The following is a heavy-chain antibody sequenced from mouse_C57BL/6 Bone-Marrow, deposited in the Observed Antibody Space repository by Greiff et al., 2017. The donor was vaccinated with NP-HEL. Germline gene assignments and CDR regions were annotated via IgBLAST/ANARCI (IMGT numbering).Heavy chain of an antibody. Sequence: QVQLKESGAELARPGASVKLSCKASGYTFTSSGISWVKQRTGQGLEWIGEIYPRSGNTYYNEKFKGKATLTADKSSSTAYMELRSLTSEDSAVYFCARRDYYGHWYFDVWGTGTTVTVSS. CDR3: ARRDYYGHWYFDV. CDR1: GYTFTSSG. D-gene: IGHD1-1*01. J-gene: IGHJ1*03. CDR2: IYPRSGNT. V-gene: IGHV1-81*01.